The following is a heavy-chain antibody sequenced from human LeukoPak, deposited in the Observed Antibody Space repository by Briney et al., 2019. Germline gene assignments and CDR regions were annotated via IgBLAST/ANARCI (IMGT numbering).Heavy chain of an antibody. CDR1: GGSISSGDYY. CDR3: ARETQRLPRYYMDV. J-gene: IGHJ6*03. D-gene: IGHD2-21*01. Sequence: SETLSLTCTVSGGSISSGDYYWSWIRQPPGKGLEWIGYIYHSGSTYYNPSLKSRVTISVDRSKNQFSLKLSSVTAADTAVYYCARETQRLPRYYMDVWGKGTAVTVSS. V-gene: IGHV4-30-2*01. CDR2: IYHSGST.